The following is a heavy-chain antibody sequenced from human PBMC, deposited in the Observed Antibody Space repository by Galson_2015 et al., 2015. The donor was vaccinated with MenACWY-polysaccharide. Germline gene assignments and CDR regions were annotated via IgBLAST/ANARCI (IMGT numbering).Heavy chain of an antibody. CDR1: GGSFNSDCYY. Sequence: TLSLTCTVSGGSFNSDCYYWSWIRQHPGKGLEWIGYIYSSGTTYYNPSLKDRLSMSVDTSKNQFSLNLSSVTAADTAVYYCARVMRGTATTSLDYWGPGTLVTVSS. D-gene: IGHD1-1*01. CDR3: ARVMRGTATTSLDY. J-gene: IGHJ4*02. CDR2: IYSSGTT. V-gene: IGHV4-31*03.